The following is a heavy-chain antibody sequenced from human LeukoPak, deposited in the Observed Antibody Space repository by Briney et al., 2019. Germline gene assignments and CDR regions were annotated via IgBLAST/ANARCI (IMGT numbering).Heavy chain of an antibody. CDR1: AYTFTGYY. Sequence: GASVTVSCKASAYTFTGYYMHWVRQAPGQGLEWMGWINPNSGGTNYAQKFQGRVTMTRDTSISTAYMELSRLRSDDTAVYYCAREWYSSSWYPYYMDVWGKGTTVTISS. CDR2: INPNSGGT. D-gene: IGHD6-13*01. J-gene: IGHJ6*03. CDR3: AREWYSSSWYPYYMDV. V-gene: IGHV1-2*02.